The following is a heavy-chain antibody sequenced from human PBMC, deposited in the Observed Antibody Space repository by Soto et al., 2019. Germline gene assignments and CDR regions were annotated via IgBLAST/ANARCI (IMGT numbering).Heavy chain of an antibody. D-gene: IGHD1-26*01. J-gene: IGHJ4*02. CDR3: ARRSGSYYGEEIFDY. CDR1: GGSISDSSYY. CDR2: IYYTGST. V-gene: IGHV4-39*01. Sequence: QPQLQESGPGLVKPSETLSLTCTVSGGSISDSSYYWGWIRQPPGKGLEWIGSIYYTGSTYYNPSLKSRITISVDTSKNQFSLKLNSVTAADTAVYYCARRSGSYYGEEIFDYWGQGTLVTVSS.